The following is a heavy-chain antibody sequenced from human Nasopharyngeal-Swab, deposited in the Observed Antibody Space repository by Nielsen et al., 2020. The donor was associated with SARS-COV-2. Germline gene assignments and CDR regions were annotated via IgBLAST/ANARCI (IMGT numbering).Heavy chain of an antibody. J-gene: IGHJ5*02. D-gene: IGHD1-14*01. V-gene: IGHV3-9*01. CDR2: ISWNSGSI. CDR3: ARDRPHNWFDP. Sequence: SLKISCAASGFTFDDYAMHWVRQAPGKGLEWVSGISWNSGSIAYADSVKGRFTVSRDNAKKTLYLQMNSLRAEDTAVYYCARDRPHNWFDPWGQGTLVTVSS. CDR1: GFTFDDYA.